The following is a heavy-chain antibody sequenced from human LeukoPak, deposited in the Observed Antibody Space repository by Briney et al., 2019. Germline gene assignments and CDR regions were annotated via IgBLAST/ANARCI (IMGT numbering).Heavy chain of an antibody. CDR3: AKDNGHNWNDGVDY. V-gene: IGHV3-23*01. CDR2: ISGSGGST. D-gene: IGHD1-1*01. CDR1: GFTFGSYA. Sequence: GGSLRLSCAASGFTFGSYAMSWVRQAPGKGLEWVSAISGSGGSTYYADSVKGRFTISRDNSKNTLYLQMNSLRAEDTAVYYCAKDNGHNWNDGVDYWGQGTLVTVSS. J-gene: IGHJ4*02.